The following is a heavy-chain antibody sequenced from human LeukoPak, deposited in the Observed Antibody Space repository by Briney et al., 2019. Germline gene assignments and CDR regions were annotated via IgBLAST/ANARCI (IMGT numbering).Heavy chain of an antibody. J-gene: IGHJ5*02. CDR3: ARGVTTVSNWFDP. Sequence: GRSLRLSCAASGFPFSSYGMHWVRQAPGKGLEWVALIWYDGSNLYYADSVKGRFTISKDSSKNTLYLHMNGLRAEDTAVYYCARGVTTVSNWFDPWGQGTLVTVSS. CDR2: IWYDGSNL. D-gene: IGHD4-17*01. V-gene: IGHV3-33*01. CDR1: GFPFSSYG.